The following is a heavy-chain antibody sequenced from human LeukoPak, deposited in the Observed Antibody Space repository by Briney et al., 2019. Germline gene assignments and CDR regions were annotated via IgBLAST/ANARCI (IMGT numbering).Heavy chain of an antibody. CDR3: AKDYDSSGYYTT. CDR2: INSDGSST. V-gene: IGHV3-74*01. J-gene: IGHJ5*02. Sequence: GGSLRLSCAASGFTLSSYWMHWVRQAPGKGLVWVSRINSDGSSTTYADSVKGRFTISRDNPKNTLYLQMNSLRAEDTAVYYCAKDYDSSGYYTTWGQGTLVTVSS. D-gene: IGHD3-22*01. CDR1: GFTLSSYW.